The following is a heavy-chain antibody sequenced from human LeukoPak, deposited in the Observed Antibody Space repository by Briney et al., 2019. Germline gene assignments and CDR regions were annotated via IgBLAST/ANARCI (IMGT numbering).Heavy chain of an antibody. CDR2: ISGSGGST. D-gene: IGHD2-21*02. J-gene: IGHJ1*01. CDR3: AKDRGVVTAISAEYFQH. V-gene: IGHV3-23*01. CDR1: GFTFSSYS. Sequence: GGSLRLSCAASGFTFSSYSMNWVRQAPGKGLEWVSAISGSGGSTYYADSVKGRFTISRDNSKNALYLQMNSLRAEDTAVYYCAKDRGVVTAISAEYFQHWGQGTLVTVSS.